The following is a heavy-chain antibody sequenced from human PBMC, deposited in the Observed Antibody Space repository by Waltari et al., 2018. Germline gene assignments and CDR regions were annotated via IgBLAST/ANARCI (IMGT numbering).Heavy chain of an antibody. CDR1: GVTCSYYN. CDR3: ARPSTEYYYYYYYMDV. V-gene: IGHV3-48*03. CDR2: LSNSGSTV. J-gene: IGHJ6*03. Sequence: EEQVVETGGPLVQPGGSVRFSSAASGVTCSYYNIKRVRQAPGKGLEWVSYLSNSGSTVYYADSVKRRFTISRDNAKNSLYLEMNNLRAEDTAVYYCARPSTEYYYYYYYMDVWGKGTTVTVS.